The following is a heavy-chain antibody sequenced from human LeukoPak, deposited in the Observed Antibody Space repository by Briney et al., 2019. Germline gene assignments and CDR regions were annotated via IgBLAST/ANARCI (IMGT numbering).Heavy chain of an antibody. CDR3: ARRAKTERGQSYGLDY. D-gene: IGHD5-18*01. V-gene: IGHV3-21*05. J-gene: IGHJ4*02. CDR2: INSIRSYI. Sequence: GVTLRFSCSGSGFTFNELSMNWLPQAPGHGLEWFSNINSIRSYIYYGDSVKGRLTISRDNAKNSLYLQMNSLSAEDTAVYYCARRAKTERGQSYGLDYWGQGTLVTVSP. CDR1: GFTFNELS.